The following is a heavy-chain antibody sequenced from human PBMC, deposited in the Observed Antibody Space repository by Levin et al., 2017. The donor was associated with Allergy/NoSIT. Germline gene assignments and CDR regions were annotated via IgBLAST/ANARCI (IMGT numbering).Heavy chain of an antibody. CDR1: GFTFSTRA. CDR2: ITGDGEDT. J-gene: IGHJ4*02. Sequence: GGSLRLSCAASGFTFSTRAMTWVRQAAGKGLEWISGITGDGEDTPYADSVKGRFTISRDNSQNTLFLQMNNLRADDTATYFCAKGNTIFGVGRLDYGGRGTLVTVSS. CDR3: AKGNTIFGVGRLDY. V-gene: IGHV3-23*01. D-gene: IGHD3-3*01.